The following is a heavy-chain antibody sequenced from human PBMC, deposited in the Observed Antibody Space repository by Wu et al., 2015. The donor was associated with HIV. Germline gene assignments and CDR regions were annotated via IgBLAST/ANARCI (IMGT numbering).Heavy chain of an antibody. Sequence: QMQLMQSGPEVKKPGTSVKVSCKASGFTFTSSAIQWVRQTRGQRLEWIGWIVVGSGNTNSAQKFQERVTITRDMSTNTAYMELSSLRSEDTAVYYCAADSTWPADDAFDIWGQGTMVIVSS. D-gene: IGHD2-2*01. CDR3: AADSTWPADDAFDI. J-gene: IGHJ3*02. CDR1: GFTFTSSA. V-gene: IGHV1-58*02. CDR2: IVVGSGNT.